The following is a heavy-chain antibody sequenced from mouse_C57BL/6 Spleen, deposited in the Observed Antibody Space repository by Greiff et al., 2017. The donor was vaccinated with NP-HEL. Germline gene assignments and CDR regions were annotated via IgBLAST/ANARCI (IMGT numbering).Heavy chain of an antibody. Sequence: EVQVVESEGGLVQPGRSMKLSCTASGFTFSDYYMAWVRQVPEKGLEWVANINYDGSSTYYLDSLKSRFIISRDNVKNILYLQMSSLKSEDTATYYCARKEYAMDYWGQGTSVTVSS. CDR1: GFTFSDYY. CDR3: ARKEYAMDY. J-gene: IGHJ4*01. V-gene: IGHV5-16*01. CDR2: INYDGSST.